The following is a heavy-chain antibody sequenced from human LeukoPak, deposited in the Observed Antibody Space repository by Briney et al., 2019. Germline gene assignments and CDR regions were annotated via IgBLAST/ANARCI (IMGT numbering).Heavy chain of an antibody. CDR2: IYPDDSDT. J-gene: IGHJ4*02. V-gene: IGHV5-51*01. Sequence: GESLKISCKHSEYSFPNYCIGWVRQMPGKGLEWMGIIYPDDSDTRYSPSFQGQVTISADKSISTAYLQWSSLKASDTAMYYCSIGRGGQQLGDYWGQGTLVTVSS. D-gene: IGHD6-13*01. CDR3: SIGRGGQQLGDY. CDR1: EYSFPNYC.